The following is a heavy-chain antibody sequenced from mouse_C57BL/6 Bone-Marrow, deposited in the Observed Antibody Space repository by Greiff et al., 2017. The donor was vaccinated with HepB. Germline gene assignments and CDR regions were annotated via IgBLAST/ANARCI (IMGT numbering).Heavy chain of an antibody. CDR3: ARSPTVVRYFDV. J-gene: IGHJ1*03. V-gene: IGHV1-54*01. Sequence: VKLQQSGAELVRPGTSVKVSCKASGYAFTNYLIEWVKQRPGQGLEWIGVINPGSGGTNYNEKFKGKATLTADKSSSTAYMQLSSLTSEDSAVYFCARSPTVVRYFDVWGTGTTVTVSS. D-gene: IGHD1-1*01. CDR1: GYAFTNYL. CDR2: INPGSGGT.